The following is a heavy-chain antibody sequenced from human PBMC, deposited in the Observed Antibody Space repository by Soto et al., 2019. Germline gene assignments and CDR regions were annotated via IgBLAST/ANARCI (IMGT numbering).Heavy chain of an antibody. CDR3: ARGARIAAAGSYYGMDV. CDR2: MNPNSGNT. V-gene: IGHV1-8*01. Sequence: ASVKVSCKASGYTFTSYDINWVRQATGQGLEWMGWMNPNSGNTGYAQKFQGRVTMTRNTSISTAYMELSSLRSEDTAAYYCARGARIAAAGSYYGMDVWGQGTTVTVSS. J-gene: IGHJ6*02. CDR1: GYTFTSYD. D-gene: IGHD6-13*01.